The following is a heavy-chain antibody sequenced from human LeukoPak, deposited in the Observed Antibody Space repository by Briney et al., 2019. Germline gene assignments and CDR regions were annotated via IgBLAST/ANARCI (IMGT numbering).Heavy chain of an antibody. CDR1: GFTFSSYE. V-gene: IGHV3-48*03. D-gene: IGHD1-26*01. CDR3: ANLVGATTEFFDY. CDR2: ISSSGSTI. Sequence: PGGSLRLSCAASGFTFSSYEMNWVRQAPGKGLEWVSYISSSGSTIYYADSVKGRFTISRDNAKNSLYLQMNSLRAEDTAVYYCANLVGATTEFFDYWGQGTLVTVSS. J-gene: IGHJ4*02.